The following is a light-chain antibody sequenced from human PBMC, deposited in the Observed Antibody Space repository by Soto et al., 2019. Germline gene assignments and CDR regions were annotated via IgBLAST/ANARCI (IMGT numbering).Light chain of an antibody. CDR2: GVT. V-gene: IGLV2-14*01. CDR3: NSYTYTNTDVV. CDR1: SSDVGGYNY. J-gene: IGLJ2*01. Sequence: QSALTQPASVSGSPGQSITISCTGTSSDVGGYNYVSWFQHHPGKAPKLLIYGVTNRPSGVSNRFSGSKSGNTASLTISGLQAEDEGDYYCNSYTYTNTDVVFGGGTKLTV.